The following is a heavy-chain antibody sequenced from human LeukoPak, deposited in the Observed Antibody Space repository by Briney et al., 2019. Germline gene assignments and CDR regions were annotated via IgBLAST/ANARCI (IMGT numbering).Heavy chain of an antibody. CDR3: ASIGDDAFDI. CDR2: IYYSGST. J-gene: IGHJ3*02. Sequence: SETLSLTCTVSGGSISSYYWSWIRQPPGKGLEWIGYIYYSGSTNYNPSLKSRVTISVDTSKNQFSLELSSVTAADTAVYYCASIGDDAFDIWGQGTMVTVSS. D-gene: IGHD3-10*01. CDR1: GGSISSYY. V-gene: IGHV4-59*01.